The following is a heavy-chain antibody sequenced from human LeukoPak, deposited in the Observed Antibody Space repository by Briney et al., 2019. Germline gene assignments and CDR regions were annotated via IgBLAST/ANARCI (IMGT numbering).Heavy chain of an antibody. D-gene: IGHD1-7*01. V-gene: IGHV1-69*04. CDR2: IIPILGIA. Sequence: ASVKVSCKASGGTFSSYAISWVRQAPGQGLEWMGRIIPILGIANYAQKFQGRVTITADKSTSTAYMELSSLRSEDTAVYYCARALVITGTQRYYYYGMDVWGQGTTVTVSS. CDR1: GGTFSSYA. J-gene: IGHJ6*02. CDR3: ARALVITGTQRYYYYGMDV.